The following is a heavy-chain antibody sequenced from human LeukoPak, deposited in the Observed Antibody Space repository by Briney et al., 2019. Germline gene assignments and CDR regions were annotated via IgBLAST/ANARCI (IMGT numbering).Heavy chain of an antibody. D-gene: IGHD3-22*01. CDR1: GFTFSSYG. V-gene: IGHV3-23*01. CDR3: ARVGHDSSGYYYHFDY. Sequence: GGSLRLSCAASGFTFSSYGMSWVRQAPGKGLEWVSAISGSGGSTYYADSVKGRFTISRDNSKNTLYLQMNSLRAEDTAVYYCARVGHDSSGYYYHFDYWGQGTLVTVSS. CDR2: ISGSGGST. J-gene: IGHJ4*02.